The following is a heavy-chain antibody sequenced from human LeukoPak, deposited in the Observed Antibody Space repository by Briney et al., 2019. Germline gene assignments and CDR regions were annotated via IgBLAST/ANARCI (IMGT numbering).Heavy chain of an antibody. CDR2: INPNSGGT. J-gene: IGHJ4*02. Sequence: ASVKVSCKASGCTFTGYYMHWVRQAPGQGLEWMGWINPNSGGTNYAQKFQGRVTMTRDTSISTAYMELSRLRSDDTAVYYCARGVIGTTFIDYWGQGTLVTVSS. D-gene: IGHD2/OR15-2a*01. CDR1: GCTFTGYY. CDR3: ARGVIGTTFIDY. V-gene: IGHV1-2*02.